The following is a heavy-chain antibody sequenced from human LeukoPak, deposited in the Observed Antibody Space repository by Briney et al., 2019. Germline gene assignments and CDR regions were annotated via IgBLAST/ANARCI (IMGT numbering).Heavy chain of an antibody. CDR1: GFTFGDYG. CDR2: IRTKAYGGTT. Sequence: GGSLRLSCTTSGFTFGDYGMTWVRQAPGKGLEWVGFIRTKAYGGTTGYAASVNARFIISRDDSMSIAYLQMNSLKTEDTAVYYCSRSPLYCSGGSCSSPRFYYYGMDVWGKGTTVTVSS. D-gene: IGHD2-15*01. V-gene: IGHV3-49*04. J-gene: IGHJ6*04. CDR3: SRSPLYCSGGSCSSPRFYYYGMDV.